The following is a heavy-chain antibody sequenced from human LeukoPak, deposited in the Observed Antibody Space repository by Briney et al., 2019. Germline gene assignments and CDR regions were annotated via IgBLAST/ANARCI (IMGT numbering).Heavy chain of an antibody. Sequence: GGSLRLSCAASGFTFSSYAMSWVRQAPGKGLEWVSGINSDGSSTSYADSVKGRFTISRDNAKNTLYLQMNSLRAEDTAVYYCARDPEDDSSGYYYGDAFDIWGQGTMVTVSS. D-gene: IGHD3-22*01. CDR2: INSDGSST. CDR3: ARDPEDDSSGYYYGDAFDI. J-gene: IGHJ3*02. CDR1: GFTFSSYA. V-gene: IGHV3-74*01.